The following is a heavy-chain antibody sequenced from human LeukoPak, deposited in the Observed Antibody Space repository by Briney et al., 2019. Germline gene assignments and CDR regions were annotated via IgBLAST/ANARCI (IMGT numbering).Heavy chain of an antibody. V-gene: IGHV5-51*01. D-gene: IGHD4-23*01. CDR1: GYSFATYW. CDR3: AIRGYGGHAPFDY. Sequence: GESLKISCKGSGYSFATYWIGWVRQMPGKGLEWMGIIYPGDSDTIYSPSFQGQVTISADKSINTVNLQWRSLKASDTAMYYCAIRGYGGHAPFDYWGQGTLVTVSS. J-gene: IGHJ4*02. CDR2: IYPGDSDT.